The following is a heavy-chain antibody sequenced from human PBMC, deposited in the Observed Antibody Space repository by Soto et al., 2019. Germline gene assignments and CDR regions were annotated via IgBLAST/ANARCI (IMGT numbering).Heavy chain of an antibody. CDR2: VYYSGST. J-gene: IGHJ5*02. Sequence: SETMSLTFTVSVCSISSDYWSWIRKTPGKGLEWIGYVYYSGSTNYNPSLKSRVTISVDTSKNQFSLKLSSVTAADTAVYSCASSRLRGWLDPWGQVTLVTVSS. CDR3: ASSRLRGWLDP. CDR1: VCSISSDY. V-gene: IGHV4-59*01.